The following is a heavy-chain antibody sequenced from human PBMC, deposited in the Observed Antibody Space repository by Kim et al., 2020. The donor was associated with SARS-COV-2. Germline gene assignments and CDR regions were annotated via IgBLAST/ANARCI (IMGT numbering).Heavy chain of an antibody. CDR1: GFTFSSYA. V-gene: IGHV3-23*01. CDR2: ISGSGGST. J-gene: IGHJ3*02. D-gene: IGHD1-26*01. Sequence: GGSLRLSCAASGFTFSSYAMSWVRQAPGKGLEWVSAISGSGGSTYYADSVKGRFTISRDTSKNTLYLQMNSLRAEDTAVYYCAKDRGELRSLPSAFDIWGHGAMVTVSS. CDR3: AKDRGELRSLPSAFDI.